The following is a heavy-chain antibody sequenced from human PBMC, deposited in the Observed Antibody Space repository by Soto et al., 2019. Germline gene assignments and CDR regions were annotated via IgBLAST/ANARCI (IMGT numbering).Heavy chain of an antibody. V-gene: IGHV4-30-2*01. D-gene: IGHD7-27*01. CDR2: IYHSGST. CDR1: GCSIRSLGYS. Sequence: PSETLSLTCAIPGCSIRSLGYSWTSIRQPPGEGLEWIGYIYHSGSTYYNPSLKSRATISVDRSKNQFSLKLSSVTAADTAVYYCASRPLGSRDGYSNFDYWGQGTLVTVSS. J-gene: IGHJ4*02. CDR3: ASRPLGSRDGYSNFDY.